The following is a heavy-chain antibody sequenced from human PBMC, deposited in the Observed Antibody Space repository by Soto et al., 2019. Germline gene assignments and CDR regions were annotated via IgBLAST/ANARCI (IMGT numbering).Heavy chain of an antibody. CDR1: GGSISSSSYY. CDR2: IYYSGST. V-gene: IGHV4-39*02. Sequence: SETLSLTCTVSGGSISSSSYYWGWIRQPPGKGLEWIGSIYYSGSTYYNPSLKSRVTISVDTSENQFSLKLSSVTAADTAVYYCARDGSGSYYPTRATDNWFDPWGQGTLVTVSS. D-gene: IGHD3-10*01. CDR3: ARDGSGSYYPTRATDNWFDP. J-gene: IGHJ5*02.